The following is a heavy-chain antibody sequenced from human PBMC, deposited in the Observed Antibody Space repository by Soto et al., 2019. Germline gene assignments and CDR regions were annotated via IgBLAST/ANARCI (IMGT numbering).Heavy chain of an antibody. V-gene: IGHV3-43*02. Sequence: GGSLRLSCAASRFTFDDYAMHWVRQAPGKGLEWVSLISGDGGSTYYADSVKGRFTISRDNSKNSLYLQMNSLRTEDTALYYCAKDFPDIAAAGTRGYFDYWGQGTLVTVSS. D-gene: IGHD6-13*01. CDR3: AKDFPDIAAAGTRGYFDY. CDR1: RFTFDDYA. CDR2: ISGDGGST. J-gene: IGHJ4*02.